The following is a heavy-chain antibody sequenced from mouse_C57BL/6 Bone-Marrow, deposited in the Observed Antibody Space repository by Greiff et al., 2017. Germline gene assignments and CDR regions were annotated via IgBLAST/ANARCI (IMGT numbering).Heavy chain of an antibody. CDR3: ARGDDYDYAMDN. V-gene: IGHV1-39*01. Sequence: EVQLQEPGPELVKPGASVKISCKASGYSFTDYNMNWVKQSHGKSLEWIGVINPNYGTTSYNQKFKGKATLTVDKSSSTAYMQLNSLTSEDSAVYYCARGDDYDYAMDNGGRGTSATVTS. CDR1: GYSFTDYN. J-gene: IGHJ4*01. CDR2: INPNYGTT. D-gene: IGHD2-4*01.